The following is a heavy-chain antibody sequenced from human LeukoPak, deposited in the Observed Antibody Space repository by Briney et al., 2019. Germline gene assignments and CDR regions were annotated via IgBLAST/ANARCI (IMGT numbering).Heavy chain of an antibody. CDR1: GFTFSSYA. J-gene: IGHJ4*02. CDR2: ISGSGGST. CDR3: ARVYVDYSYYFDY. D-gene: IGHD4-17*01. Sequence: GGSLRLSCAASGFTFSSYAMSWVRQAPGKGLEWVSAISGSGGSTYYTDPVKGRFTISRDNSKNTLYLQMNSLRAEDTAVYYCARVYVDYSYYFDYWGQGTLVTVSS. V-gene: IGHV3-23*01.